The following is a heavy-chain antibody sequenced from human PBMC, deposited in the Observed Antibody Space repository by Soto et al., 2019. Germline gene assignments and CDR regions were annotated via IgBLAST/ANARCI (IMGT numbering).Heavy chain of an antibody. J-gene: IGHJ4*02. Sequence: LEIGGGLVQPGGSLRLSCAASEFTFSTYAMTWVRQAPGRGLQWVATISDSGDITYYADSVKGRFTISRANSGNTLYLQINNLRAEDTALSYCAKPWVLIITQSPPRFDYWGRGTLVTVSS. CDR1: EFTFSTYA. D-gene: IGHD3-10*01. V-gene: IGHV3-23*01. CDR3: AKPWVLIITQSPPRFDY. CDR2: ISDSGDIT.